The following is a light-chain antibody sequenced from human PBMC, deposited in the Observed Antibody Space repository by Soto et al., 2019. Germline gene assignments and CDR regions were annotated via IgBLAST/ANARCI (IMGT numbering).Light chain of an antibody. J-gene: IGKJ1*01. CDR2: AAS. V-gene: IGKV1-5*01. Sequence: DIQMTQSPSTLSASLGDRVTITCRASQSISSWLAWYQQKPGKAPNLLIYAASSLESGVPSRFSGSGSGTEFTLTISSLQPDDFATYYCQQYNSQTWTFGQGTKVE. CDR3: QQYNSQTWT. CDR1: QSISSW.